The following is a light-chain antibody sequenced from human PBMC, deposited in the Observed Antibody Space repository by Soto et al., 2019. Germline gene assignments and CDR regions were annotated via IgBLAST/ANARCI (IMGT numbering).Light chain of an antibody. V-gene: IGKV3-15*01. J-gene: IGKJ1*01. CDR1: QRVSSN. Sequence: EIVMTQSPATLSVSPGERATLSCRASQRVSSNLAWYQQKPGQAPRLLIYGASTRATGISARFSGSGSGTEFTLTISSLQSEDFAVYYCQEYNNWPRAFGQGTKVDIK. CDR3: QEYNNWPRA. CDR2: GAS.